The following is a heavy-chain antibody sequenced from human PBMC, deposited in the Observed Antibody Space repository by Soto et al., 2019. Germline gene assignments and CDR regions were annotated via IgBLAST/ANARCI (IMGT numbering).Heavy chain of an antibody. V-gene: IGHV4-38-2*02. CDR2: IYHSGST. CDR3: ARDLGYSYGPYFDY. D-gene: IGHD5-18*01. Sequence: KTSETLSLTCAVSGYSISSGYYWGWIRQPPGKGLEWIGSIYHSGSTNYNPSLKSRVTISVDTSKNQFSLKLSSVTAADTAVYYCARDLGYSYGPYFDYWGQGTLVTVSS. CDR1: GYSISSGYY. J-gene: IGHJ4*02.